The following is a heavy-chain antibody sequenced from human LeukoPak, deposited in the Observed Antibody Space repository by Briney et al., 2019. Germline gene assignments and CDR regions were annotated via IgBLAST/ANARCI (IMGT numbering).Heavy chain of an antibody. Sequence: GGSLRLSCAASGLVFSSYEMNWARQAPGKGLEWVSYISTSDSTKYYADSVKGRFTISRDNAKNSLYLQMDSLRVEDTGIYYCARDLGTHGGYVDPWGQGTLVTVSS. CDR1: GLVFSSYE. CDR3: ARDLGTHGGYVDP. J-gene: IGHJ5*02. V-gene: IGHV3-48*03. D-gene: IGHD5-12*01. CDR2: ISTSDSTK.